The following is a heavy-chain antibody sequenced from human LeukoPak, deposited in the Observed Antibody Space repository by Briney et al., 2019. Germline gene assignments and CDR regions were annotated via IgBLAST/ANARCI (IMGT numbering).Heavy chain of an antibody. CDR1: GFPFSIYI. D-gene: IGHD3-22*01. V-gene: IGHV3-23*01. CDR2: ITDSGATT. Sequence: GGSLRLSCVASGFPFSIYIMTWVRRAPGKGLEWISAITDSGATTYYADSVRGRFTISRDNSKNTLYLQMNSLRAEDTAVYYCAKDYDTSVYYYNYYYGMDVWGQGTTVTVSS. CDR3: AKDYDTSVYYYNYYYGMDV. J-gene: IGHJ6*02.